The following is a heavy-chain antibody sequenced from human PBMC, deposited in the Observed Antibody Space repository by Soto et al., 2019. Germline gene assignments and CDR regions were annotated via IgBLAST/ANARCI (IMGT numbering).Heavy chain of an antibody. CDR2: ISSSSSYI. CDR3: ARGLFYYDSSVYYGY. CDR1: GFAFSSYS. V-gene: IGHV3-21*01. Sequence: GGSLRLSCAASGFAFSSYSMNWVRQAPGKGLEWVSSISSSSSYIYYADSVKGRFTISRDNAKNSLYLQMNSLRAEDTAVYYCARGLFYYDSSVYYGYWGQGTLVTVSS. D-gene: IGHD3-22*01. J-gene: IGHJ4*02.